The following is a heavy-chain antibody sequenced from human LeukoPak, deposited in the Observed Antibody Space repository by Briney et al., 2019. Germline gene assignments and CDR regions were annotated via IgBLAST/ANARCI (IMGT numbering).Heavy chain of an antibody. CDR2: ISGSGGST. Sequence: PGGSLRLSCAASGFTFSNYAMRWVRQAPGKGLEWVSAISGSGGSTYYADSVKGRVTISRDNSKNTLYLQVNSLRVEDTAVYYCAKDRLGAMMYFDFWGQGTLVTVSS. D-gene: IGHD1-26*01. CDR3: AKDRLGAMMYFDF. J-gene: IGHJ4*02. V-gene: IGHV3-23*01. CDR1: GFTFSNYA.